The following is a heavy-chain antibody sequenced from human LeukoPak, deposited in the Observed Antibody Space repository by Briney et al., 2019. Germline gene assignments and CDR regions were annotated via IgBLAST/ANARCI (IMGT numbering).Heavy chain of an antibody. D-gene: IGHD6-13*01. CDR2: IIPIFGTA. Sequence: SVKVSCKASGGTFSSYAISWVRQAPGQGLGWMGGIIPIFGTANYAQKFQGRVTITADESTSTAYMELSSLRSEDTAVYYCARDRGYSSSWYETNFDYWGQGTLVTVSS. CDR3: ARDRGYSSSWYETNFDY. CDR1: GGTFSSYA. J-gene: IGHJ4*02. V-gene: IGHV1-69*13.